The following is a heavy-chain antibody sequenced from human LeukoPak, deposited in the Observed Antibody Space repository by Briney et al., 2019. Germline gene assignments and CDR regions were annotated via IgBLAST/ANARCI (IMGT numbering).Heavy chain of an antibody. V-gene: IGHV4-4*07. CDR2: IYTSGST. D-gene: IGHD5-24*01. CDR3: ARSEGWLQYYYFDH. CDR1: GSSISSYY. J-gene: IGHJ4*02. Sequence: SETLSLTCTVSGSSISSYYWSWIRQPAGKGLEWIGRIYTSGSTNYNPSLKSRVTISVDTSKNQFSLELSSVTAADTAVYYCARSEGWLQYYYFDHWGQGTLVTVSS.